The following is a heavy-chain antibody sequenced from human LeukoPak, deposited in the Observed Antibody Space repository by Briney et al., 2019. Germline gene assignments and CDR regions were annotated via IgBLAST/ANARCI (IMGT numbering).Heavy chain of an antibody. J-gene: IGHJ3*02. CDR1: GFTFSDHY. D-gene: IGHD5-24*01. CDR2: IYYSGST. V-gene: IGHV4-59*11. Sequence: PGGSLRLSCAASGFTFSDHYMSWIRQAPGKGLEWIGYIYYSGSTNYNPSLKSRVTISVDTSKNQFSLKLSSVTAADTAVYYCARVRDGYNRPSDAFDIWGQGTMVTVSS. CDR3: ARVRDGYNRPSDAFDI.